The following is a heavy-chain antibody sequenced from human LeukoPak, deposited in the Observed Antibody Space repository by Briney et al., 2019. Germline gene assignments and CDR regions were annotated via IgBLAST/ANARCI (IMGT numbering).Heavy chain of an antibody. CDR2: ISYDGSNK. CDR3: AKDETKDIVVVPAAFDY. D-gene: IGHD2-2*01. CDR1: GFTFSSFG. J-gene: IGHJ4*02. V-gene: IGHV3-30*18. Sequence: GGSLRLSCAASGFTFSSFGVHWVRQAPGKGLEWVAVISYDGSNKYYADSVKGRFTISRDNSKNTLYLQMNSLRAEDTAVYYCAKDETKDIVVVPAAFDYWGQGTLVTVSS.